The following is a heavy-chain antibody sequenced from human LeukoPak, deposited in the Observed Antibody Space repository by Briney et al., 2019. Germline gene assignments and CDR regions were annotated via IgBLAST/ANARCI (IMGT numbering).Heavy chain of an antibody. CDR3: STGSGHAFDI. D-gene: IGHD3-10*01. CDR2: INSDGSST. CDR1: GFTFSSYA. Sequence: GGSLRLSCAASGFTFSSYAMSWVRQAPGKGLVWVSRINSDGSSTSYADSVKGRFTISRDNAKNTLYVQMNSLRAEDTAVYYCSTGSGHAFDIWGRGTMVTVSS. V-gene: IGHV3-74*01. J-gene: IGHJ3*02.